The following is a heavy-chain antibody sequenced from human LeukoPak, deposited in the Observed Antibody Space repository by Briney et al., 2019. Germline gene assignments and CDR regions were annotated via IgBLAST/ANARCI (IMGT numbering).Heavy chain of an antibody. V-gene: IGHV4-34*01. CDR2: INHSGST. J-gene: IGHJ3*02. CDR1: GGSFSGYY. CDR3: ATVVLDSNGWLGDAFDI. Sequence: SETLSLTCAVYGGSFSGYYWSWIRQPPGKGLEWIGEINHSGSTNYNPSLKSRVTISVDTSKNQFSLKLSSVTAADTAVYYCATVVLDSNGWLGDAFDIWGQGTMVTVSS. D-gene: IGHD6-19*01.